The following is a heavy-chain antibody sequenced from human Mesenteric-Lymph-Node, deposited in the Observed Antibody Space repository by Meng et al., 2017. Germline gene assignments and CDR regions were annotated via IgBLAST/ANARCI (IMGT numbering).Heavy chain of an antibody. CDR2: IYYSGST. V-gene: IGHV4-31*03. CDR3: ARVDSSGYFLDY. CDR1: GGSISSGGHS. J-gene: IGHJ4*01. D-gene: IGHD3-22*01. Sequence: QVQLQESGPGLVKPLQTLSPTCTVSGGSISSGGHSWSWIRQHPGKGLEWIAYIYYSGSTYYNPSLKSRVILSVDTSKNQFSLKLSSVTAADTAVYYCARVDSSGYFLDYWGQGTLVTVSS.